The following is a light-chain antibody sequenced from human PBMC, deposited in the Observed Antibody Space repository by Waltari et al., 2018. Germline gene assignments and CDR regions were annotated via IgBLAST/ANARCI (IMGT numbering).Light chain of an antibody. CDR2: DAS. CDR3: QHYYDNPFT. Sequence: IQMTQSPSALSASVGDRVTISCRASQNIYRNLAWYQQKPGKAPKLLIFDASTLESGIPSRFSGTGSGTDFTLIIRGLQPEDSARYYCQHYYDNPFTFGPGTKLDIK. J-gene: IGKJ3*01. CDR1: QNIYRN. V-gene: IGKV1D-13*01.